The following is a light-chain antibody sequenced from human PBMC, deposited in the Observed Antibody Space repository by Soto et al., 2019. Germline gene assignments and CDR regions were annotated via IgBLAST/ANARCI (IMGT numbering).Light chain of an antibody. CDR2: DTS. CDR3: QQYVSSPRT. CDR1: RSVSSSY. Sequence: VVLTQSPATLSLSPGERGTLSCGASRSVSSSYVAWYQHKPGLAPRLLIHDTSSRAIGIPDRLSGSGSGTDFTLTISSLEPEDFAVYYCQQYVSSPRTFGQGTKVDIK. J-gene: IGKJ1*01. V-gene: IGKV3D-20*01.